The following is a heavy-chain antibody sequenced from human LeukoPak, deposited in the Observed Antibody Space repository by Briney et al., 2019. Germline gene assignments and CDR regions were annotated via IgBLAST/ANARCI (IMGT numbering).Heavy chain of an antibody. J-gene: IGHJ4*02. D-gene: IGHD2-21*02. CDR1: GFPFSSHG. V-gene: IGHV3-23*01. CDR3: AKDFVVVPGNVNYFDY. CDR2: ISGSGDNT. Sequence: PGGSLRLSCAGSGFPFSSHGMNWVRQAPGKGLEWVSAISGSGDNTYYADSVKGRFTVSRDNSKNTLYVQMKSLRAEDTAVYYCAKDFVVVPGNVNYFDYWGQGTLVTVSS.